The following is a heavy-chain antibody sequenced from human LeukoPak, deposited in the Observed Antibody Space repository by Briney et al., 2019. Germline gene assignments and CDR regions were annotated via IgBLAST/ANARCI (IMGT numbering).Heavy chain of an antibody. CDR1: GYTFTNYG. CDR2: ISAYNGNT. J-gene: IGHJ4*02. D-gene: IGHD5-12*01. CDR3: ARDLTGISGYNYGPFDY. V-gene: IGHV1-18*04. Sequence: ASVKVSCKASGYTFTNYGISWVRQAHGQGLEWMGWISAYNGNTNYAQKLQGRVTLTTDTSTSTAYMEVRSLRSDDTAVYYCARDLTGISGYNYGPFDYWGQGALVTVAS.